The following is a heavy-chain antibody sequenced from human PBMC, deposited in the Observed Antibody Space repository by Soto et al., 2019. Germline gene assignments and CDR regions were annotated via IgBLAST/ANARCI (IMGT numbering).Heavy chain of an antibody. D-gene: IGHD6-19*01. Sequence: ASETLSLTCTVSGGSISSGGYYWSWIRQHPGKGLEWIGYIYYSGSTNYNPSLKSRVTISVDTSKNQFSLKLSSVTAADTAVYYCARDLGSSGWYFGLWGQGTLVTVSS. CDR1: GGSISSGGYY. J-gene: IGHJ5*02. CDR3: ARDLGSSGWYFGL. CDR2: IYYSGST. V-gene: IGHV4-61*08.